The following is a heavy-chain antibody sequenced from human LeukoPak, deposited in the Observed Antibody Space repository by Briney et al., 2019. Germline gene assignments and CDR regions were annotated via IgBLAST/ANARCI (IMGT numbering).Heavy chain of an antibody. J-gene: IGHJ4*02. V-gene: IGHV4-59*08. D-gene: IGHD1-1*01. CDR1: GASISNYY. CDR2: VSYSGRT. CDR3: ARHERGAENLDY. Sequence: SETLSLTCTVSGASISNYYWSWLRQRPGKGLECISYVSYSGRTNHNPSLKSRVTISADTSKNQFSLKLTSVTAADTAMYYCARHERGAENLDYWGQGTLVTVSS.